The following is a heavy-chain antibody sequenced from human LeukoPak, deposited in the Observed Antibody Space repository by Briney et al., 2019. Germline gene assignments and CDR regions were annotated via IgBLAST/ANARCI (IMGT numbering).Heavy chain of an antibody. Sequence: PGGSLRLSCAASGFTFSSYGMHWVRQAPGKGLEWVAVIWYDGSNKYYADSVKGRFTISRDNSKNTLYLQMNSLRAEDTAVYYCARVYYGYDSSGFPGYWGQGTLVTVSS. CDR1: GFTFSSYG. V-gene: IGHV3-33*08. J-gene: IGHJ4*02. D-gene: IGHD3-22*01. CDR3: ARVYYGYDSSGFPGY. CDR2: IWYDGSNK.